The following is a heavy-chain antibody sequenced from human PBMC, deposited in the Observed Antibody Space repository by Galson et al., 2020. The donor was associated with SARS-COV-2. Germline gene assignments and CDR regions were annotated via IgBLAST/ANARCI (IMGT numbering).Heavy chain of an antibody. CDR2: INHTGGT. D-gene: IGHD3-22*01. CDR3: ARGLMIGGSFYGMDV. J-gene: IGHJ6*02. CDR1: GGSFSNIY. V-gene: IGHV4-34*01. Sequence: PSETLSLTCAVYGGSFSNIYWTWIRQPPEKGLEWIGEINHTGGTNYNPSLKSRVTISVDTSKSQFSLRVRSVTAADTAVYYCARGLMIGGSFYGMDVWGLGTTVTVSS.